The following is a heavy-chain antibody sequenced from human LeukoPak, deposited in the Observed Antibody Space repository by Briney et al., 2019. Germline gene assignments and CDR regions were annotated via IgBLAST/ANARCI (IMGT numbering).Heavy chain of an antibody. Sequence: SSETLSLTCTVSGGSISSGGYYWSWIRQHPGKGLEWIGYIYYSGSTYYNPSLKSRVTISVDTSKNQFSLKLSSVTAADTAVYYCARASKYYYDSSGTPPHNWFDPWGQGTLVTVSS. CDR2: IYYSGST. CDR3: ARASKYYYDSSGTPPHNWFDP. V-gene: IGHV4-31*03. D-gene: IGHD3-22*01. CDR1: GGSISSGGYY. J-gene: IGHJ5*02.